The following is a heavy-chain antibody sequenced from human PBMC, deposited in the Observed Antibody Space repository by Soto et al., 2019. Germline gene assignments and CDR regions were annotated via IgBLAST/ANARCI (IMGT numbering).Heavy chain of an antibody. D-gene: IGHD3-3*01. CDR3: AGTDRYDFGMDV. V-gene: IGHV4-61*01. J-gene: IGHJ6*02. Sequence: QVQLQESGPGLVKPSETLSLTCTVSGGSVSSGSYYWSWIRQPPGKGLEWIGYIYYSGSTNYNPSLKSRVTISVDTSKNQFSLKLSSVTAADTAVYYCAGTDRYDFGMDVWGQGTTVTVSS. CDR1: GGSVSSGSYY. CDR2: IYYSGST.